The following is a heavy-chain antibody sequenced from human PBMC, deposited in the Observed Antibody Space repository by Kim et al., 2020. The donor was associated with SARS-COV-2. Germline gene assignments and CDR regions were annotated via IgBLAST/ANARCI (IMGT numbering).Heavy chain of an antibody. CDR3: TRAQFDSSEWFDP. V-gene: IGHV3-73*01. D-gene: IGHD3-22*01. Sequence: AASVTGRCTISRYDSKNTAYLQMNSLKAEDTAVYYCTRAQFDSSEWFDPWGQGTLVTVSS. J-gene: IGHJ5*02.